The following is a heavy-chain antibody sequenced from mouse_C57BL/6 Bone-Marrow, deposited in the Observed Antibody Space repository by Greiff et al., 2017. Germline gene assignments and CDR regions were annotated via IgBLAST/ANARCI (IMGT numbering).Heavy chain of an antibody. V-gene: IGHV1-55*01. D-gene: IGHD2-5*01. CDR2: IYPGSGST. Sequence: QVQLQQPGPELVKPGASVKMSCKASGYTFPSYWITWVKQRPGQGLEWLGDIYPGSGSTNYNEKFKSKATLTVDTSSSTAYMQLSSLPSEDSAVYYWARPYSSNYWDFDVWGTGTTVTVSS. CDR1: GYTFPSYW. J-gene: IGHJ1*03. CDR3: ARPYSSNYWDFDV.